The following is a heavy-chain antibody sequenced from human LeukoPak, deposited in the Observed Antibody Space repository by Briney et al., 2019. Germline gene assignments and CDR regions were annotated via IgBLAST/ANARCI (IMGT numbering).Heavy chain of an antibody. J-gene: IGHJ4*02. V-gene: IGHV3-53*01. D-gene: IGHD3-22*01. CDR3: ARDSSTTYYYDSSGYNFDY. CDR2: IYSGGST. Sequence: GGSLRLSCAASGFTVSSNYMSWVRQAPGKGLEWVSVIYSGGSTYYADSVKGRFTISRDNAKNSLYLQMNSLRAEDTAVYYCARDSSTTYYYDSSGYNFDYWGQGTLVTVSS. CDR1: GFTVSSNY.